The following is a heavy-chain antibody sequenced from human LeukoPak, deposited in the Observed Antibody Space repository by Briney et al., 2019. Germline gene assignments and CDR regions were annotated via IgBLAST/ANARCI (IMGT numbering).Heavy chain of an antibody. CDR3: ARMSRHTKGDY. J-gene: IGHJ4*02. CDR2: FHHSGST. CDR1: GGSISSYY. V-gene: IGHV4-59*12. D-gene: IGHD2-8*01. Sequence: SETLSLTCTVSGGSISSYYWTWIRQSPGKGLEWIGFFHHSGSTNYNTSLKSRVTISVDTSKNQFSLKLSSVTAADTAVYYCARMSRHTKGDYWGQGTLVTVSS.